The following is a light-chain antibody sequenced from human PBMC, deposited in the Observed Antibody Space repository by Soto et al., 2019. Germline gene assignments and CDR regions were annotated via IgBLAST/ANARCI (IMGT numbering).Light chain of an antibody. CDR3: CSYAGSYTVV. J-gene: IGLJ2*01. Sequence: QSVLTQPPSASGTPGQRVTISCSGSSSNIGTYYVDWYQQLPGTAPKLLIHRNGQRPSGVPDRFSGSKSGTSASLAISGLQAEDEADYYCCSYAGSYTVVFGGGTKVTVL. CDR2: RNG. V-gene: IGLV1-47*01. CDR1: SSNIGTYY.